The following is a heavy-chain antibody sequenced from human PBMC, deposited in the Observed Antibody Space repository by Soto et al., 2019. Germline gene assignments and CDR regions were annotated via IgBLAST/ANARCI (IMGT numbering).Heavy chain of an antibody. D-gene: IGHD7-27*01. CDR3: VREWGRLTPDC. J-gene: IGHJ4*02. Sequence: EVKLLESGGGLIPPGASARLSCVTSGFIFDSYAMSWVRQSPGRGLEWVAAISGSGDATYYTRSVQGRFLISRDNAKNSVFLQMDSLRVEDTAVYYCVREWGRLTPDCWGQGTLVTVSS. V-gene: IGHV3-23*01. CDR2: ISGSGDAT. CDR1: GFIFDSYA.